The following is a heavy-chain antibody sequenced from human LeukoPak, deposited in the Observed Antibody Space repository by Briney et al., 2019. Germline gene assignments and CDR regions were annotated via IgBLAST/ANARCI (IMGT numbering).Heavy chain of an antibody. CDR3: AKDVSIFGPYWYLVL. CDR2: IRYEGSNK. D-gene: IGHD3/OR15-3a*01. V-gene: IGHV3-30*02. Sequence: GGSLRLSCAASGFTFSSYGMHWVRQAPGKGLEWVAFIRYEGSNKYYEDSVKGRFTTSRDNSKNTLYLQMNSLGAEDTAVYDCAKDVSIFGPYWYLVLWGRSTLLSVSS. CDR1: GFTFSSYG. J-gene: IGHJ2*01.